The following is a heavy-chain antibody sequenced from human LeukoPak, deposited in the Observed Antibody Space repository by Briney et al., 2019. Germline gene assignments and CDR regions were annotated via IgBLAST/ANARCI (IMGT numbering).Heavy chain of an antibody. Sequence: ASVKVSCKASGYTFTSYYMHWVRQAPGQGLEWMGTINPSGGSTSYAQKFQGRVTMTRDTSTSTVYMELSSLRSEDTAVYYCARDGDIVVVPAAELDYWGQGTLVTVSS. D-gene: IGHD2-2*01. V-gene: IGHV1-46*01. J-gene: IGHJ4*02. CDR3: ARDGDIVVVPAAELDY. CDR2: INPSGGST. CDR1: GYTFTSYY.